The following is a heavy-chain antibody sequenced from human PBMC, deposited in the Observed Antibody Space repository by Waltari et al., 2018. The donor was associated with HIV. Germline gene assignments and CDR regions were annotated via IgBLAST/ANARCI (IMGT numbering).Heavy chain of an antibody. CDR1: GYSFTPTS. CDR2: IHTNTGNP. CDR3: ARAVSPNWFDP. V-gene: IGHV7-4-1*02. Sequence: QVQLVQSGSELKKPGASVRVSCKASGYSFTPTSINWVRQAPGQGLEWMGWIHTNTGNPTYAQGFTGRFVFSLDTSVSTAYLQISSLKAEDTAVYYCARAVSPNWFDPWGQGTLVAVSS. J-gene: IGHJ5*02.